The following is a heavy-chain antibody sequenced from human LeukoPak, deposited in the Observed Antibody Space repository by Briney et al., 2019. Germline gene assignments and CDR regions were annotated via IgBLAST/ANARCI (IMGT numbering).Heavy chain of an antibody. CDR1: GGSISSYY. CDR3: ARHRWLRFSYYMDV. V-gene: IGHV4-4*09. J-gene: IGHJ6*03. Sequence: SETLSLTCTVSGGSISSYYWSWIRQPPGKGLEWIGYIYTSGSTNYNPSLKSRVTISVDTSKNQFSLKLSSVTAADTAVYYCARHRWLRFSYYMDVWGKGTTVTVS. D-gene: IGHD5-24*01. CDR2: IYTSGST.